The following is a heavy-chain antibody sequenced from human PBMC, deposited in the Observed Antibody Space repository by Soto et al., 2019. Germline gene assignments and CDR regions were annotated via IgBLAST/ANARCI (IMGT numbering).Heavy chain of an antibody. J-gene: IGHJ3*02. V-gene: IGHV4-39*01. D-gene: IGHD7-27*01. Sequence: QLQLQESGPGLVKPSETLSLTCTVSGGSISSSSYYWGWIRQPPGKGLEWIGNIYYSGSTYYNPSLKSRVTISVDTSKNQFSLKLSSVTAADTAVYYCARHVNPWAQGAFDIWGQGTMDTVSS. CDR2: IYYSGST. CDR3: ARHVNPWAQGAFDI. CDR1: GGSISSSSYY.